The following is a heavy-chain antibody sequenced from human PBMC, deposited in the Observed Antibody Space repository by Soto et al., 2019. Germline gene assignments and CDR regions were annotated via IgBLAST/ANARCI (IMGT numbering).Heavy chain of an antibody. Sequence: GGSLRLSCAASGFTFDDYAMHWVRQAPGKGLEWVSGISWNSGSIGYADSVKGRFTISRDNAKNSLYLQMNSLRAEDTALYYCAKDSMTPPSEYYYGMDVWGQGTLVTVSS. CDR1: GFTFDDYA. CDR3: AKDSMTPPSEYYYGMDV. J-gene: IGHJ6*02. D-gene: IGHD3-22*01. V-gene: IGHV3-9*01. CDR2: ISWNSGSI.